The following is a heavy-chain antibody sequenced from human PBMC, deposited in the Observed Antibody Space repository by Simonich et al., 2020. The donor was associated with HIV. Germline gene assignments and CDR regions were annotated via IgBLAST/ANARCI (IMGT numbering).Heavy chain of an antibody. CDR1: RGSISRYY. V-gene: IGHV4-59*01. J-gene: IGHJ4*02. CDR2: IFDNGNT. Sequence: QVQLQESGPGLVKPSETLSLTCSVSRGSISRYYWSWIRQHPGKGLEWIGYIFDNGNTNYNPSLKSRVTISVDTSKNQFSLKLKSVTSVDTAVYYCARAPDYGANVYFDYWGQGTLVTVSS. CDR3: ARAPDYGANVYFDY. D-gene: IGHD4-17*01.